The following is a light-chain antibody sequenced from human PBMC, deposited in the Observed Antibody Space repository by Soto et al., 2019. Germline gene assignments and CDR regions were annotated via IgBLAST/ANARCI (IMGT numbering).Light chain of an antibody. V-gene: IGLV2-8*01. CDR2: EVS. Sequence: QSVLTQPPSASGSPGQSVTISCSGTSSDVGGYNYVSWHQQHPGKAPKLMIYEVSKRPSGVPDRFSGSKSGNTASLIVSGLQAEDEAVYYCRSYAGSNNFVFGTGTKVTVL. CDR3: RSYAGSNNFV. CDR1: SSDVGGYNY. J-gene: IGLJ1*01.